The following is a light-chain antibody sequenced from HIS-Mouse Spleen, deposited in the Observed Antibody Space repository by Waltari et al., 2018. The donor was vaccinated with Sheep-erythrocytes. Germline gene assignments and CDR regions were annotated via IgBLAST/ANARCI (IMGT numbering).Light chain of an antibody. CDR3: CSYAGSYNHV. CDR1: ISDVGGYNY. J-gene: IGLJ1*01. Sequence: SALTQPRSVSGSPGPSVTISCTGTISDVGGYNYVSWYQQHPGKAPKLMIYDVSKRPSGVPDRFSGSKSGNTASLTISGLQAEDEADYYCCSYAGSYNHVFATGTKVTVL. CDR2: DVS. V-gene: IGLV2-11*01.